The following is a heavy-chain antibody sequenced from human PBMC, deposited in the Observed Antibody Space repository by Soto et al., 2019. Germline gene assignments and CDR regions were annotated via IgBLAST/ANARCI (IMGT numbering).Heavy chain of an antibody. CDR2: ISGSGGST. V-gene: IGHV3-23*01. D-gene: IGHD3-3*01. CDR3: ANNGGVRFLEWLNDY. CDR1: GFTFSSYA. Sequence: GGSLRLSCAASGFTFSSYAMSWVRQAPGKGLEWVSAISGSGGSTYYTDSVKGRFTSSRDNSKNTLYLQMNSLRAVDTAVYYGANNGGVRFLEWLNDYWGQGTLVTVTT. J-gene: IGHJ4*02.